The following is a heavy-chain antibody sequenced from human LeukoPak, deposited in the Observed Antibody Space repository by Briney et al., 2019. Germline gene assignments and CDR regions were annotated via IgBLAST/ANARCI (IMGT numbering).Heavy chain of an antibody. V-gene: IGHV4-59*11. Sequence: TSETLSLTCTVSGGSISSHYWSWIRQPPGKGLEWIGYIYYSGSTNYNPSLKNRVTISVNTSKKQFSLKLSSVTAADTAVYYCARSNWGSDSYYYYMDVWGKGTTFTVSS. CDR1: GGSISSHY. CDR3: ARSNWGSDSYYYYMDV. D-gene: IGHD7-27*01. J-gene: IGHJ6*03. CDR2: IYYSGST.